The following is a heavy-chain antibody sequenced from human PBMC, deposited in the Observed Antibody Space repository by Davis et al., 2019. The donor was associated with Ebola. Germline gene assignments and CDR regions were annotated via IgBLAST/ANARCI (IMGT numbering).Heavy chain of an antibody. V-gene: IGHV4-59*05. D-gene: IGHD1-14*01. CDR3: ARFMYRNVDY. Sequence: MPSETLSLTCTVSGGSISSYYWSWIRQPPGKGLEWIGSIYYSGSTYYNPSLKSRVTISVDTSKNQFSLKLSSVTAADTAVYYCARFMYRNVDYWGQGTLVTVSS. J-gene: IGHJ4*02. CDR1: GGSISSYY. CDR2: IYYSGST.